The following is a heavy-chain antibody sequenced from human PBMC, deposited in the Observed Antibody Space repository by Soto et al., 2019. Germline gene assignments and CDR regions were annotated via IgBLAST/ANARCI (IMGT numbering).Heavy chain of an antibody. V-gene: IGHV4-39*02. D-gene: IGHD4-17*01. CDR3: ARDYGDYQFDY. CDR2: IYYRGTT. CDR1: GGSISSSSYY. Sequence: PSETLSLTCTVSGGSISSSSYYWGWIRQPPGKGLEWIGNIYYRGTTYYNPSLKSRVTISVDTPKNQFSLKLASVTAADTAVYYCARDYGDYQFDYWGQGTLVTVSS. J-gene: IGHJ4*02.